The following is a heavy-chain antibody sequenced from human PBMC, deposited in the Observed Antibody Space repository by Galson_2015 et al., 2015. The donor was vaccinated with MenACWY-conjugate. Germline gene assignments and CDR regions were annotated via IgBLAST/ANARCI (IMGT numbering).Heavy chain of an antibody. J-gene: IGHJ4*02. CDR3: AKDSGDVVAVVPGDHFDR. V-gene: IGHV3-74*01. Sequence: SLRLSCAASGFTFRNYWMHWVRQVPGKGLVWVSRVNRDGSRTTYADSVKGRFTISRDNAKNILYLQMSSLRVEDTALYYCAKDSGDVVAVVPGDHFDRWGQGTLVTVSS. CDR1: GFTFRNYW. CDR2: VNRDGSRT. D-gene: IGHD2-21*01.